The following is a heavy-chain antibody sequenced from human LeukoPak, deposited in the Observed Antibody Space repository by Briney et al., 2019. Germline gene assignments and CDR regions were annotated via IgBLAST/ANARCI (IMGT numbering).Heavy chain of an antibody. V-gene: IGHV4-59*01. CDR3: ARGYSSSWPFDY. CDR1: GGSISSYY. J-gene: IGHJ4*02. CDR2: IYYSGST. Sequence: SETLSLTCTVSGGSISSYYWSWIRQPPGKGLEWIGYIYYSGSTNYNPSLKSRVTISVDTSKNQFSLKLSSVTAADTAVYYCARGYSSSWPFDYWGQGTLVTVSS. D-gene: IGHD6-13*01.